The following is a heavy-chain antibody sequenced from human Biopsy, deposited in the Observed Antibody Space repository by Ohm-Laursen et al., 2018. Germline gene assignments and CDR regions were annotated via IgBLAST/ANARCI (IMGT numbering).Heavy chain of an antibody. CDR2: IYYSGST. CDR3: ARVPLPGIGAAYQGRFLYGMDV. CDR1: GGSISSYY. J-gene: IGHJ6*02. Sequence: TLSLTCAVSGGSISSYYWNWIRQPPGKGLEWVGYIYYSGSTNYSPSLKSRVTISVDTAKKQFSLSLRSVTAADTAVYYCARVPLPGIGAAYQGRFLYGMDVWGQGTTVSVSS. V-gene: IGHV4-59*12. D-gene: IGHD6-13*01.